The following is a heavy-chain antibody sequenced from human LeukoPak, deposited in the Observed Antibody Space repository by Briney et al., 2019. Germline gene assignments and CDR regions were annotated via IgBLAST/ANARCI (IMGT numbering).Heavy chain of an antibody. Sequence: GGSLRLSCAASGFTFSSYGMHWVRQAPGKGLEWVAFIRYDGSNKYYADSVKGRFTISRDNSKNTLYLQMNSLRAEDTAVYYCAKDLGYCSSTSCKPYYYYHGMDVWGQGTTVTVSS. CDR1: GFTFSSYG. D-gene: IGHD2-2*01. J-gene: IGHJ6*02. CDR3: AKDLGYCSSTSCKPYYYYHGMDV. CDR2: IRYDGSNK. V-gene: IGHV3-30*02.